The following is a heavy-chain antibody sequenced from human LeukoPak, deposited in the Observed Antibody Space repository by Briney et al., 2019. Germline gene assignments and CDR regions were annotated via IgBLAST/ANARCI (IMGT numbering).Heavy chain of an antibody. CDR3: ARTGHSSGWSAYFDY. Sequence: GGSLRLSCATSGFTFGSYWMSWVRQAPGQGLEWVANIKQTGSEKYYVDSVKGRFTISRDDAKNSLYLQMNSLRVEDTAVYYCARTGHSSGWSAYFDYWGQGTLVTVSS. CDR2: IKQTGSEK. J-gene: IGHJ4*02. D-gene: IGHD6-19*01. V-gene: IGHV3-7*01. CDR1: GFTFGSYW.